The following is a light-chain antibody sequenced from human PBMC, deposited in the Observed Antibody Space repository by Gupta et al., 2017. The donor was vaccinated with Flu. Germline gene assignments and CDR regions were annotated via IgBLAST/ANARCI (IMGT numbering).Light chain of an antibody. CDR1: KSGAKS. Sequence: SSVLTQPPSVSVAPGQTATITCGGIKSGAKSVYWYQQKTGQAPVLVVYDDGDRSSGIPERFSGSKSGNTATVTNSRVEAGDEADYYCQVWDSQSDQGVFGGGTKVTVL. J-gene: IGLJ3*02. V-gene: IGLV3-21*02. CDR3: QVWDSQSDQGV. CDR2: DDG.